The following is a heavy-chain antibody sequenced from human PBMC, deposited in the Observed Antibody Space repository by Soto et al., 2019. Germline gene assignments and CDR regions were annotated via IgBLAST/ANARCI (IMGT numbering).Heavy chain of an antibody. J-gene: IGHJ3*02. Sequence: GGSLRLSCAASGFTFSSYWMSWVRQAPGKGLEWVANIKQDGSEKYYVDSVKGRFTISRDNAKNSLYLQMNSLGAEDTAVYYCASPKEYCSSTSCWPDAFDIWGQGTMVTVSS. CDR2: IKQDGSEK. CDR3: ASPKEYCSSTSCWPDAFDI. D-gene: IGHD2-2*01. V-gene: IGHV3-7*01. CDR1: GFTFSSYW.